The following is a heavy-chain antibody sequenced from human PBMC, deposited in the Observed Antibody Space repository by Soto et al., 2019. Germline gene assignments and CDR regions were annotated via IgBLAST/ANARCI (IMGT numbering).Heavy chain of an antibody. D-gene: IGHD5-18*01. CDR3: ARDSGYSYGPLDY. CDR1: RFTFTNFG. CDR2: ISSSSSTI. Sequence: PGGSLRLSCAGSRFTFTNFGMHWVRQAPGKGLEWVSYISSSSSTIYYADSVKGRFTISRDNAKNSLYLQMNSLRAEDTAVYYCARDSGYSYGPLDYWGQGTLVTVSS. V-gene: IGHV3-48*01. J-gene: IGHJ4*02.